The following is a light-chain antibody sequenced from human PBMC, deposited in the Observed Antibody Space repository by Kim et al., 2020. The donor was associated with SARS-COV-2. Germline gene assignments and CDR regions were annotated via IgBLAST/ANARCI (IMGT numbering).Light chain of an antibody. J-gene: IGKJ5*01. Sequence: LSPGERATLSCRASQGVRTIGWYQQKPGQPPRLLIYGASNRATGIPDRFSGSGSGTDFTLTISRLEPADFAVYYCQQYGRSPSITFGQGTRLEIK. CDR3: QQYGRSPSIT. V-gene: IGKV3-20*01. CDR2: GAS. CDR1: QGVRT.